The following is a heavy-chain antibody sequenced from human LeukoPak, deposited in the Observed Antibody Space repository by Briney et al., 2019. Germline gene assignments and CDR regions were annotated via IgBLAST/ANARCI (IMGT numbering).Heavy chain of an antibody. V-gene: IGHV1-3*01. J-gene: IGHJ3*02. D-gene: IGHD3-22*01. CDR3: ASGSSGTPQNDAFDI. CDR2: INAGNGNT. Sequence: ASVKVSCKASGYTFTSYAMHWVRQAPGQRLEWMGWINAGNGNTKYSQKFQGRVTITRDTSASTAYMELSSLRSEDTAVYYCASGSSGTPQNDAFDIWGQGTMVTVSS. CDR1: GYTFTSYA.